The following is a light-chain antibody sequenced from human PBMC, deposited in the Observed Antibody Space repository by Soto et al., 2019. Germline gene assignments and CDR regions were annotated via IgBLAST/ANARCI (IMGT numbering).Light chain of an antibody. V-gene: IGKV3-20*01. J-gene: IGKJ1*01. CDR3: QQYGSSLRWT. CDR1: QSVSRN. CDR2: GAS. Sequence: EIVLTQSPGTLSLSPGERATLSCRASQSVSRNLAWYQQKPGQAPRLLIYGASSRATGIPDRFSGSGSGTDFTLTISRLEPEDFAVYYCQQYGSSLRWTFGQGTKVDIK.